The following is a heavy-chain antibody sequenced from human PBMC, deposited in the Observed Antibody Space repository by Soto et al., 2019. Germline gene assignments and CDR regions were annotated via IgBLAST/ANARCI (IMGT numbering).Heavy chain of an antibody. V-gene: IGHV1-8*01. CDR3: ANLPIDYYDSSGYDY. J-gene: IGHJ4*02. CDR1: GYTFTTYD. CDR2: MNPNSGNT. D-gene: IGHD3-22*01. Sequence: ASVKVSCKASGYTFTTYDINWVRQATGEGLEWMGWMNPNSGNTGHAQKFQGRVTLTSDTSISTAYMELNSLRAEDTAVYYCANLPIDYYDSSGYDYWGQGTLVTVSS.